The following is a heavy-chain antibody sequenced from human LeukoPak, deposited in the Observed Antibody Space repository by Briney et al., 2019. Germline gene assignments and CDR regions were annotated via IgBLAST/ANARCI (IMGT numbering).Heavy chain of an antibody. CDR3: AKSCAPRGAAAATPMDV. J-gene: IGHJ6*03. CDR2: INPSGGST. CDR1: GYTFTSYY. V-gene: IGHV1-46*01. D-gene: IGHD6-13*01. Sequence: ASMKVSCKASGYTFTSYYMHWVRQAPGQGLEWMGIINPSGGSTSYAQKFQGRVTMTRDTSTSTVYMELSSLRSEGTAVYYCAKSCAPRGAAAATPMDVWGKGTTVTVSS.